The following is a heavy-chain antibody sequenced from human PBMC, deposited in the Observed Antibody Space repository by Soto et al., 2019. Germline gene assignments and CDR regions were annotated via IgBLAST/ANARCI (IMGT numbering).Heavy chain of an antibody. D-gene: IGHD3-10*01. CDR1: GASISSGGSS. CDR3: ARGLAVRGSYGLDV. V-gene: IGHV4-30-2*01. CDR2: IYHSGIT. Sequence: QLQLQESGSGLVKPSQTLSLTCAVSGASISSGGSSWSWIRQAPGTGLEWIGYIYHSGITNYNPSLKSRVTISVDKSQNQFFLSLSFVTAADTAVYYCARGLAVRGSYGLDVWGQGTTVTVSS. J-gene: IGHJ6*02.